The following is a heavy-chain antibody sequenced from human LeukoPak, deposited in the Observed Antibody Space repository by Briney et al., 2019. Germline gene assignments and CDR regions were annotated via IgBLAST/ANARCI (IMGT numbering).Heavy chain of an antibody. J-gene: IGHJ4*02. D-gene: IGHD2-2*01. CDR2: MSGSGGGT. CDR1: GFTFSGYA. V-gene: IGHV3-23*01. Sequence: PGGSLRLSCVASGFTFSGYAMGWVRQAPGKGLEWVSGMSGSGGGTYYTDSVKGRFTISRDNSKNTLYLQMGSLRAEDTAVYYCAKDVVVVTAAPLYYFDYWGQGSLVTVSS. CDR3: AKDVVVVTAAPLYYFDY.